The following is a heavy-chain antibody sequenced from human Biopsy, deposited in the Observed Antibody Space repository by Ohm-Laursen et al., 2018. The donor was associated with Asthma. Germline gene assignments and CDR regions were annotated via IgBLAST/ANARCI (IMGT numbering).Heavy chain of an antibody. Sequence: SLRLSCTASGFTFSSYGMYWVRQAPGKGLEWVAVISYDGSNKYYADSVKGRFTISRDNSKNTLYLQMNSLRAEDTAVYYCAKAERYFDWYWFDPWGQGTLVTASS. CDR1: GFTFSSYG. D-gene: IGHD3-9*01. J-gene: IGHJ5*02. CDR2: ISYDGSNK. CDR3: AKAERYFDWYWFDP. V-gene: IGHV3-30*18.